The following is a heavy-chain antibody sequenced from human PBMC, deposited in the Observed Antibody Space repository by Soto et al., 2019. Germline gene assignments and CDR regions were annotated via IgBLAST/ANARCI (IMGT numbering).Heavy chain of an antibody. CDR1: GGSVSSGNYY. D-gene: IGHD2-15*01. J-gene: IGHJ5*02. CDR2: VYYSGTT. V-gene: IGHV4-61*01. Sequence: QVQLQESGPGLVKPSETLSLTCSVSGGSVSSGNYYWSWIRQPPGKGLEWIGYVYYSGTTNYNPYLKSRVTISVDTSKNQFSLKLSSVTAADTAVYYCARSGVVVAAKWFDPWGQGTLVTVSS. CDR3: ARSGVVVAAKWFDP.